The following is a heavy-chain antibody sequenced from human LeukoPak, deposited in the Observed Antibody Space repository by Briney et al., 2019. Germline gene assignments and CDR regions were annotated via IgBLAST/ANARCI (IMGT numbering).Heavy chain of an antibody. CDR3: AKVAVAAYQDYYYYMDF. CDR2: IKQDGSEK. D-gene: IGHD6-19*01. CDR1: GFTFSSYW. V-gene: IGHV3-7*03. J-gene: IGHJ6*03. Sequence: SGGSLRLSCAASGFTFSSYWMSWVRQAPGKGLEWVANIKQDGSEKYYVDSVKGRFTISRDNSKNTLYLQMNSLRAEDTAVYYCAKVAVAAYQDYYYYMDFWGKGTTVTVSS.